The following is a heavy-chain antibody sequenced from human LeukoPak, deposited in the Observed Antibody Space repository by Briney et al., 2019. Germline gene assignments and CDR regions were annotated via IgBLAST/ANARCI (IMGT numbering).Heavy chain of an antibody. V-gene: IGHV3-9*01. CDR1: GFTFDDYA. Sequence: PGRSLRLSCAASGFTFDDYAMHWVRQAPGKGLEWVSGISWNSGSIGYADSVKGRFTISRDNAKNSLYLQMNSLRAEDTALYYCAKGRGSYGFDYWGQGTLVTVSS. CDR2: ISWNSGSI. CDR3: AKGRGSYGFDY. J-gene: IGHJ4*02. D-gene: IGHD1-26*01.